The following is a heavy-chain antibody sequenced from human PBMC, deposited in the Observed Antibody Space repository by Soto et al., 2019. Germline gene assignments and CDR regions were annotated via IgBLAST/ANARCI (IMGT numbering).Heavy chain of an antibody. D-gene: IGHD3-10*01. CDR3: ARTGDMVRRVLKWGTAVRDYYDMAV. Sequence: QVQLQQWGAGLLRPSETLSLTCAVYGGSFGGYSWRWIRQSLGKGLEWIGEINSSGSTKYNPSLKSRATVSVDTSTNQVSLKVTSATAADTAMYYCARTGDMVRRVLKWGTAVRDYYDMAVWGKGTTVTVSS. V-gene: IGHV4-34*05. CDR1: GGSFGGYS. CDR2: INSSGST. J-gene: IGHJ6*03.